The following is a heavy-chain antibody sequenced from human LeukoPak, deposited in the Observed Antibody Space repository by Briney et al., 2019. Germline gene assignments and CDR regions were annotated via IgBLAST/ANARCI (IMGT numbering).Heavy chain of an antibody. J-gene: IGHJ6*03. V-gene: IGHV1-69*13. CDR3: ARDSARGPMVRGVTFDYYYYYYMDV. CDR1: GGTFSSYA. D-gene: IGHD3-10*01. CDR2: IIPIFGTA. Sequence: GASVKVSCKASGGTFSSYAISWVRQAPGQGLEWMGGIIPIFGTANYAQKFQGRVTITADESTSTAYMELSSLRSEDTAVYYCARDSARGPMVRGVTFDYYYYYYMDVWGKGTTVTISS.